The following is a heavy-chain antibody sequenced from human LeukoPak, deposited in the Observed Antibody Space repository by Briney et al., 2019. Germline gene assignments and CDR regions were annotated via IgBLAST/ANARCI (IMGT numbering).Heavy chain of an antibody. CDR3: TRATRHVLRFLEWLFQLDY. V-gene: IGHV3-49*04. D-gene: IGHD3-3*01. Sequence: GGSLRLSCTASGFTFGDYAMSWVRQAPGKGLEWVGFIRSKAYGGTTEYAASVKGRFTISRDDSKSIAYLQMNSLKTEDTAVYYCTRATRHVLRFLEWLFQLDYWGQGTLVTVSS. J-gene: IGHJ4*02. CDR1: GFTFGDYA. CDR2: IRSKAYGGTT.